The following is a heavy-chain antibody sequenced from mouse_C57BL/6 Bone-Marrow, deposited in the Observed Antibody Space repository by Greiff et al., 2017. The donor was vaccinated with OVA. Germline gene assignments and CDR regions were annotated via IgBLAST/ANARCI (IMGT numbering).Heavy chain of an antibody. D-gene: IGHD1-1*01. V-gene: IGHV1-81*01. J-gene: IGHJ4*01. CDR1: GYTFTSYG. CDR2: IYPRSGNT. CDR3: ARRYGSSSYYAMDD. Sequence: VQLQQSGAELARPGASVKLSCKASGYTFTSYGISWVKQRTGQGLEWIGEIYPRSGNTYYNEKFKGKATLTADKSSSTAYMELRSLTSEDSAVYFGARRYGSSSYYAMDDWGQGTSVTVSS.